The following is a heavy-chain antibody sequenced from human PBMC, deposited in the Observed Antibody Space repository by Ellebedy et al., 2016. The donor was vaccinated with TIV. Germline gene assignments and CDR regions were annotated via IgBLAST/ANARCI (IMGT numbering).Heavy chain of an antibody. V-gene: IGHV2-70*11. J-gene: IGHJ4*02. CDR3: ARTEKGFGELFNFDY. D-gene: IGHD3-10*01. Sequence: SGPTLVKPTQTLTLTCTFSGFSLSTSGMCVSWIRQPPGKALEWLARIDWDDDKYYSTSLKTRLTISKDTSKNQVVLTMTNMDPVDTATYFCARTEKGFGELFNFDYWGQGTLVTVSS. CDR2: IDWDDDK. CDR1: GFSLSTSGMC.